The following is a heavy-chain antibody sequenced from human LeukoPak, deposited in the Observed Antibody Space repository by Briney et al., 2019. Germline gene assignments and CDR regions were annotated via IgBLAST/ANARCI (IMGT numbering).Heavy chain of an antibody. CDR2: ISGSGGST. V-gene: IGHV3-23*01. CDR1: GFTFSSYA. D-gene: IGHD3-22*01. CDR3: AKVLLYYDSSGSTKNYY. Sequence: PGGSLRLFCAASGFTFSSYAMSWVRQAPGKGLEWVSAISGSGGSTYYADSVKGRFTISRDNSKNTLYLQMNSLRAEDTAVYYCAKVLLYYDSSGSTKNYYWGQGTLVTVSS. J-gene: IGHJ4*02.